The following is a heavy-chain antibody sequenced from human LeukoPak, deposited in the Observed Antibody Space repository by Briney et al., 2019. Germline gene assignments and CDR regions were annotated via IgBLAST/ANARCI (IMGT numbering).Heavy chain of an antibody. CDR3: ARDLTFTYA. Sequence: GGSLRLSCAASGFTFSTYSMNWVRQAPGKGLEWVSYISSSSTIYYADSVKGRFTISRDNAKNSLYLQMNSLGAEDTAVYYCARDLTFTYAWGQGTLVTVSS. V-gene: IGHV3-48*04. D-gene: IGHD3-16*01. CDR2: ISSSSTI. CDR1: GFTFSTYS. J-gene: IGHJ5*02.